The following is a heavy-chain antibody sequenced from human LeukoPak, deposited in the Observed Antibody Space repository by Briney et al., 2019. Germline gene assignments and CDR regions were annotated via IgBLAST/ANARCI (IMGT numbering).Heavy chain of an antibody. CDR2: ISSSSSYI. D-gene: IGHD3-22*01. V-gene: IGHV3-21*01. Sequence: GGSLRLSCAASGYTFSSYSMNWVRQAPGKGLEWVSSISSSSSYIYYADSVKGRFTISRDNAKNSLYLQMNSLRAEDTAVYYCARTLSGYYDSSVWGYYGMDVWGQGTTVTVSS. CDR1: GYTFSSYS. J-gene: IGHJ6*02. CDR3: ARTLSGYYDSSVWGYYGMDV.